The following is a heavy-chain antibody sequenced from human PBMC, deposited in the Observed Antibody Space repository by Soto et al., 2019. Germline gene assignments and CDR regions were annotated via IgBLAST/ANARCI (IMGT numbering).Heavy chain of an antibody. Sequence: ASVKVSCKDSGYTFTGYYMHWVRQAPAQGLEWMGWINPNSGGTNYAQKFQGRVTMTRDTSISTAYMELSRLRSDDTAVYYWAREGGYCSGGSCCLFDPWGQGTLVTVSS. CDR1: GYTFTGYY. CDR2: INPNSGGT. J-gene: IGHJ5*02. D-gene: IGHD2-15*01. CDR3: AREGGYCSGGSCCLFDP. V-gene: IGHV1-2*02.